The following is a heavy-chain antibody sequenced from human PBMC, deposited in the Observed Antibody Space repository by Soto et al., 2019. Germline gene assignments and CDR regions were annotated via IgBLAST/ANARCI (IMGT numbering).Heavy chain of an antibody. Sequence: QVQLVESGGGVVQPGRSLRLSCAASGFTFSSNGMHWVRQAPGKGLEWVATIWYDASNKYYADSEKGRFTISRDNSKNTLYVQMNNLRAEDTAVYYCAKEGNMGSSSWYYFDYWGQGTLVTVSS. CDR3: AKEGNMGSSSWYYFDY. D-gene: IGHD6-13*01. CDR2: IWYDASNK. CDR1: GFTFSSNG. J-gene: IGHJ4*02. V-gene: IGHV3-33*06.